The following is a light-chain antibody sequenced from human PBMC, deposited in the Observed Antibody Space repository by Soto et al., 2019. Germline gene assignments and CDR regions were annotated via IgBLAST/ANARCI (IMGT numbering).Light chain of an antibody. CDR3: QQYDNLQGT. Sequence: DIPMTQSPSSLSASVGDRVTITCQASQDISNYLNWYQQKPGKAPKLLIYDASNLETGVPSRFSGSGSGTDFTFTISSLQPEDIATYYCQQYDNLQGTFGGGTKVEIK. V-gene: IGKV1-33*01. CDR2: DAS. J-gene: IGKJ4*01. CDR1: QDISNY.